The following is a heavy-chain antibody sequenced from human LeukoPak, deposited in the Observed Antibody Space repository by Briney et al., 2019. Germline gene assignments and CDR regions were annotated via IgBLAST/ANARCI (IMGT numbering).Heavy chain of an antibody. V-gene: IGHV4-38-2*02. CDR1: GYSISSGYY. J-gene: IGHJ4*02. D-gene: IGHD6-19*01. CDR2: IYHSGST. CDR3: ARLYSSAWFGRYFDS. Sequence: SETLSLTCTVSGYSISSGYYWGWIRQPPGKGLEWIGSIYHSGSTYYNPSLKSAVIISVDTSKNQFSLKLTSVTAADTAVYFCARLYSSAWFGRYFDSWGQGTLVTVSS.